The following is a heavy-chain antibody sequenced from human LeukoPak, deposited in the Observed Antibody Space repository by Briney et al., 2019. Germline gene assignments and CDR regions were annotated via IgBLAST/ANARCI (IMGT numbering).Heavy chain of an antibody. CDR1: AVTLSIYS. V-gene: IGHV3-21*01. Sequence: GGSLRLSCAASAVTLSIYSMSWVRQAPGKGLEWVSTITTDIAYMYHADSVKGRFSISRDNSKNSLYLQMNSLRAEDTAVYYCARDSSGWSRNYWGQGTLVTVSS. J-gene: IGHJ4*02. CDR3: ARDSSGWSRNY. CDR2: ITTDIAYM. D-gene: IGHD6-19*01.